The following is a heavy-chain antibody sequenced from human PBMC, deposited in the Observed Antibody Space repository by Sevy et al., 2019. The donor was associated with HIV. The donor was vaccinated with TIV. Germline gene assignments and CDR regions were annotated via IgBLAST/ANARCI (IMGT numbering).Heavy chain of an antibody. CDR2: ISGSGGST. CDR3: AKVLDYYGSGSYRY. Sequence: GGSLRLSCAASGFTFSTYTMNWVRQAPGKGLEWVSAISGSGGSTYYADSVKGRFTISRDNSKNTLYLQMNSLRAEDTAVYYCAKVLDYYGSGSYRYWGQGTLVTVSS. D-gene: IGHD3-10*01. CDR1: GFTFSTYT. V-gene: IGHV3-23*01. J-gene: IGHJ4*02.